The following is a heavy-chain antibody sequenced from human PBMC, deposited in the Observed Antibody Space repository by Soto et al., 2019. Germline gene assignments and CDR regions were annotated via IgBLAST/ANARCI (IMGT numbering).Heavy chain of an antibody. CDR3: ARESGSLYYYYCMDV. V-gene: IGHV3-53*01. J-gene: IGHJ6*02. Sequence: LRLSCAASGFTVSSNYMSWVRQAPGKGLEWVSVIYIGGSTYYADSVKGRFTISRGNSKNTLYLQMNSLRAEDTAVYYCARESGSLYYYYCMDVWGQGTTVTVS. D-gene: IGHD6-6*01. CDR2: IYIGGST. CDR1: GFTVSSNY.